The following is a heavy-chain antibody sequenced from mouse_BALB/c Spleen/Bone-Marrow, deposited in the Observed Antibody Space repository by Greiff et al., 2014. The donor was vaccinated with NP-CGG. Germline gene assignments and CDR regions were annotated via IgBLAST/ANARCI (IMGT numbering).Heavy chain of an antibody. D-gene: IGHD4-1*01. Sequence: HVQLQQSGAELVRPGASVKLSCKASGYTFTSYWINWVKQRPGQGLEWIGNIFPSETYTNYNQKFKDKATLTVDKSSSTAYMQLSSPTSEDSAVHYCTRDNWDYWGQGTTLTVSA. J-gene: IGHJ2*01. V-gene: IGHV1-69*02. CDR2: IFPSETYT. CDR3: TRDNWDY. CDR1: GYTFTSYW.